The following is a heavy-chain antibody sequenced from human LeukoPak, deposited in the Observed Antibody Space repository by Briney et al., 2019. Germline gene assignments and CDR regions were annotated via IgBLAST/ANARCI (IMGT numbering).Heavy chain of an antibody. V-gene: IGHV3-48*04. J-gene: IGHJ4*02. CDR1: GFTFSSYA. D-gene: IGHD6-13*01. CDR2: ISSSGSTI. CDR3: ARAYGQQLAPLDY. Sequence: GGSLRLSCAASGFTFSSYAMSWVRQAPGKGLEWVSYISSSGSTIYYADSVKGRFTISRDNAKNSLYLQMNSLRAEDTAVYYCARAYGQQLAPLDYWGQGTLVTVSS.